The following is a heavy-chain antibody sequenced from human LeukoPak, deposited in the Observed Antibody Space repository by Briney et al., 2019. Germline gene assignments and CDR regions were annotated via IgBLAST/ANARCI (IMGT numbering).Heavy chain of an antibody. CDR1: GFTFRNYA. V-gene: IGHV3-23*01. CDR2: INDGGSNT. D-gene: IGHD2-15*01. Sequence: GGSLRLSCAASGFTFRNYAMSWVRQAPGKGLEWVSSINDGGSNTYYADSVKGRFTISRDNSKNTLYVQMNSLRAEDTAVYYYARNSIGYCSGANCYSSWYFDLWGRGNLVTVSS. CDR3: ARNSIGYCSGANCYSSWYFDL. J-gene: IGHJ2*01.